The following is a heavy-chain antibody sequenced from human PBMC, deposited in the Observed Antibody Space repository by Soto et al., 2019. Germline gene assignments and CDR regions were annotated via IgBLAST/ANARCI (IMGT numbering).Heavy chain of an antibody. CDR1: GYSFSSHW. D-gene: IGHD4-17*01. J-gene: IGHJ4*02. CDR3: ARQGNGAEGFDF. Sequence: GESLKISCKGSGYSFSSHWIGWVRQMPGKGLDWMGIIYPGDSDTRYSPSFLGQVTISADKSINPAYLQWSSLKASDTAMYCCARQGNGAEGFDFWGQGALVTVSS. V-gene: IGHV5-51*01. CDR2: IYPGDSDT.